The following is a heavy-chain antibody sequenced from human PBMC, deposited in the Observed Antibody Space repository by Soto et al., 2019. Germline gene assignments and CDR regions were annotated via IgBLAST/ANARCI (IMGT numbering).Heavy chain of an antibody. Sequence: QVQLQESGAGQVKPSQTLSLTCTVSGGSIISGGYYWSWIRQPPGKGLEWIGYIYYSGSTYYNPSLKSRVIISVDTSENQFALKLSSVTAADTAVYYCARAHSGYDCHYWGQGTLVIVSS. CDR2: IYYSGST. V-gene: IGHV4-31*03. D-gene: IGHD5-12*01. J-gene: IGHJ4*02. CDR3: ARAHSGYDCHY. CDR1: GGSIISGGYY.